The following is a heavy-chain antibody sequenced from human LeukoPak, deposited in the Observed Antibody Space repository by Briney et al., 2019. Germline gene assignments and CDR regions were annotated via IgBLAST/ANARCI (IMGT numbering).Heavy chain of an antibody. V-gene: IGHV3-21*01. J-gene: IGHJ6*02. CDR3: ARRKSSSWYYYYYYGMDV. CDR2: ISSSSSYI. D-gene: IGHD6-13*01. Sequence: GGSLRLSCAASGFTFSSYSMNWVRQAPGKGLEWVSSISSSSSYIYYADSVKGRFTISRDNAKNSLYLQMNSLRAEDTAVYYCARRKSSSWYYYYYYGMDVWGQGTTVTVSS. CDR1: GFTFSSYS.